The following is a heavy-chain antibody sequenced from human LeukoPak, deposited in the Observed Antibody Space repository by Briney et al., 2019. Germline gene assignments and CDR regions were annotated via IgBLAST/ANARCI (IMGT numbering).Heavy chain of an antibody. CDR2: ISSSSSTT. CDR1: GFSFSDYN. V-gene: IGHV3-48*01. D-gene: IGHD3-10*01. CDR3: ARDKSKNLLITMVRGAKSAYYYMDV. J-gene: IGHJ6*03. Sequence: GGSLRLSCAASGFSFSDYNMNWVRQAPGKGLEWVAYISSSSSTTHYADSVTGRFSISRDNAKSSLYLQMNSLRVEDTAVYYCARDKSKNLLITMVRGAKSAYYYMDVWGKGTTVTVSS.